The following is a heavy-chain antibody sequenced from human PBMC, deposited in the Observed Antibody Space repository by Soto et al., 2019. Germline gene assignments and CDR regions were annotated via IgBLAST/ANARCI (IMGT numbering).Heavy chain of an antibody. V-gene: IGHV4-39*01. CDR3: ARLNGPEEDYFDY. Sequence: SETLSLTCTVSGGSISSSSYYWGWIRQPPGKGLEWIGSIYYSGSTYYNPSLKSRVTISVDTSKNQFSLKLSSVTAADTAVYYCARLNGPEEDYFDYWGQGTLVTVSS. CDR1: GGSISSSSYY. CDR2: IYYSGST. D-gene: IGHD3-10*01. J-gene: IGHJ4*02.